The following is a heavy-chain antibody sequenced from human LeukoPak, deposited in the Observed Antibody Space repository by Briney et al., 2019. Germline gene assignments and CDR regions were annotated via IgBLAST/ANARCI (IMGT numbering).Heavy chain of an antibody. CDR3: ARQGYSSGYIDY. V-gene: IGHV4-59*08. D-gene: IGHD6-19*01. CDR2: IYYSGST. CDR1: GGSISSYY. Sequence: SETLSLTCTVSGGSISSYYWSWIRQPPGKGLEWIGYIYYSGSTNYNPSLKSRVTISVDTSKNQSSLKLSSVTAADTAVYYCARQGYSSGYIDYWGQGTLVTVSS. J-gene: IGHJ4*02.